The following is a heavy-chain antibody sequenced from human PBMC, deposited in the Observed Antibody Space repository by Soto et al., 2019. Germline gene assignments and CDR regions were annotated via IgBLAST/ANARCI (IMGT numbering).Heavy chain of an antibody. Sequence: QVQLVQSGAEVKKPGASVKVSCKASGYTFTSYGISWVRQAPGQGLEWMGWISAYNGNTNYAQKLQGRVTMTTDTYTRTSYMELRGLRSDDTAVYYCARGLVATIQRLGFDPWGQGTLVTVSS. CDR1: GYTFTSYG. V-gene: IGHV1-18*01. CDR2: ISAYNGNT. J-gene: IGHJ5*02. CDR3: ARGLVATIQRLGFDP. D-gene: IGHD5-12*01.